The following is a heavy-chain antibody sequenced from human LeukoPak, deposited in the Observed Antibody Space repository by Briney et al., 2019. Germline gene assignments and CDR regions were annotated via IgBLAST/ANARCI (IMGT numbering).Heavy chain of an antibody. J-gene: IGHJ3*02. V-gene: IGHV4-39*07. D-gene: IGHD4-23*01. CDR1: GGSISSSSYY. Sequence: SETLSLTCTVSGGSISSSSYYWSWIRQPPGKGLEWIGEINHSGSTNYNPSLKSRVTVSVDTSKNQFSLKLSSVTAADTAVYYCARVPRPGGKGAFDIWGQGTMVTVSS. CDR3: ARVPRPGGKGAFDI. CDR2: INHSGST.